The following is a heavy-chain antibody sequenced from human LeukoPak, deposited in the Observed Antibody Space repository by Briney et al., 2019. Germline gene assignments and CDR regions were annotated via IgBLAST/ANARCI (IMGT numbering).Heavy chain of an antibody. CDR3: ARYYDILTGYYRDFDY. CDR1: GFTFSSYS. D-gene: IGHD3-9*01. V-gene: IGHV3-21*01. CDR2: ISSSSSYI. Sequence: GGSLRLSCAASGFTFSSYSMNWVRQAPGKGLEWVSSISSSSSYIYYADSVKGRFTISRDNAKNSLYLQMNSLRAEDTAVYYCARYYDILTGYYRDFDYWGQGTLVTVSP. J-gene: IGHJ4*02.